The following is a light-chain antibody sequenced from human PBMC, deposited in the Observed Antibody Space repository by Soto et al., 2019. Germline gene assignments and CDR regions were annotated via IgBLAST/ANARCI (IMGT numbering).Light chain of an antibody. CDR3: GTWDSSLSAGV. V-gene: IGLV1-51*01. CDR1: SSNNENNY. CDR2: DNN. J-gene: IGLJ3*02. Sequence: QSVLTQPPSVSAAPGQKVTISCSGSSSNNENNYVSWYQQLPGTAPKLLIYDNNKRPSGIPARFSGSKSGTSATLGITGLQTGDEADYYCGTWDSSLSAGVFGGGTKLTVL.